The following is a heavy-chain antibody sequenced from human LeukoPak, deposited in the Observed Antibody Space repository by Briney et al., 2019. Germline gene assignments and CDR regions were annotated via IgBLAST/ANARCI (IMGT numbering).Heavy chain of an antibody. V-gene: IGHV3-30*18. CDR2: ISYDGSNK. Sequence: PGRSLRLSCAASGFTFSSYGMHWVRQAPGKGLEWVAVISYDGSNKYYADSVKGRFTISRDNSKNTLYLQMNSLRAEDTAVYYCAKDSGYDFVWLGTIDYWGQGTLVTVSS. J-gene: IGHJ4*02. CDR3: AKDSGYDFVWLGTIDY. D-gene: IGHD5-12*01. CDR1: GFTFSSYG.